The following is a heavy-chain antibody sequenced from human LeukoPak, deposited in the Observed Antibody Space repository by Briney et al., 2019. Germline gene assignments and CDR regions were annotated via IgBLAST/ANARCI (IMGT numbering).Heavy chain of an antibody. CDR1: GYTFTSYA. CDR2: INTNTGNP. D-gene: IGHD3-16*01. J-gene: IGHJ6*03. CDR3: ARAEITFGGVIRSYYYYMDV. Sequence: ASVKVSCKASGYTFTSYAMNWVRQAPGQGLEWMGWINTNTGNPTYAQGFAGRFVFSLDTSVSTAYLQISSLKAEDTAVYYCARAEITFGGVIRSYYYYMDVWGKGTTVTVSS. V-gene: IGHV7-4-1*02.